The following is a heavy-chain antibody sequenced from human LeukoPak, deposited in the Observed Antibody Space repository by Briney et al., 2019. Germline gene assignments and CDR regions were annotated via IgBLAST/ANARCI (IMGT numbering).Heavy chain of an antibody. CDR1: GGSFSGYY. CDR3: ARMDSSGWYGRTDYYYMDV. Sequence: PSETLSLTCAVYGGSFSGYYWSSIRQPPGKGLEWLGEINHSGSTNYNPSLKSRVTISVDTSKNQFSLKLSSVTAADTAVYYCARMDSSGWYGRTDYYYMDVWGKGTTVTVSS. D-gene: IGHD6-19*01. V-gene: IGHV4-34*01. J-gene: IGHJ6*03. CDR2: INHSGST.